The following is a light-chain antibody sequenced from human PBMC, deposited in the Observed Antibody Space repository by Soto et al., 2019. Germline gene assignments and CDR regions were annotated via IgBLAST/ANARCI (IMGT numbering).Light chain of an antibody. CDR2: GAS. Sequence: EIVMTQSPATLSVSPGERATLSCRASQSVSSNLAWYQQKPGQAPRLLIYGASTRATGIPVRFSGSGSGTEFTLTLSSLQSEDFAVYYCQQYSNWPVTFGQGTKVETK. V-gene: IGKV3-15*01. CDR1: QSVSSN. J-gene: IGKJ1*01. CDR3: QQYSNWPVT.